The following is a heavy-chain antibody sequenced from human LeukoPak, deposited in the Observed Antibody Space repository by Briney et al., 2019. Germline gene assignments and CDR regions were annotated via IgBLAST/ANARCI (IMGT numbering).Heavy chain of an antibody. CDR1: GFTFSNYA. V-gene: IGHV3-23*01. J-gene: IGHJ4*02. CDR2: ISGSGGST. D-gene: IGHD2-2*01. Sequence: RGSLRLSCAASGFTFSNYAMSWVRQAPGKGLEWVSAISGSGGSTYYADSVKGRFTISRDNTKSTLYLQMNGLRAEDTAVYYCAKADEVASATIGPAGYWGQGTLVTVSS. CDR3: AKADEVASATIGPAGY.